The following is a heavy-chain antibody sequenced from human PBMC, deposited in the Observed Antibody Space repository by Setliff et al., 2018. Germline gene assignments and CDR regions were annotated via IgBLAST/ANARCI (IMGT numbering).Heavy chain of an antibody. CDR2: MNPNSGNT. D-gene: IGHD2-8*01. V-gene: IGHV1-8*02. Sequence: ASVKVSCKASGYTFTSYDINWVRQATGQGLEWMGWMNPNSGNTGYAQKFQGRVTMTRKTSISTAYMELSSLRSEDTAVYYCARAMDCTNGVCYYYYGMDVWGQGTTVTVSS. CDR1: GYTFTSYD. CDR3: ARAMDCTNGVCYYYYGMDV. J-gene: IGHJ6*02.